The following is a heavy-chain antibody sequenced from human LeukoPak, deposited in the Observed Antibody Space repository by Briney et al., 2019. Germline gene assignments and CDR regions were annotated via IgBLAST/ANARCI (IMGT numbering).Heavy chain of an antibody. Sequence: GGSLRLSCAASGFTFDDYAMHWVRQAPGKGLEWVSGISWNSGSIGYADSVKGRFTISRDNAKNSLYLQMNSLRAEDTALYYCAKDKEAIVGAPGDWGQGTLVTVSS. J-gene: IGHJ4*02. D-gene: IGHD1-26*01. CDR1: GFTFDDYA. CDR3: AKDKEAIVGAPGD. V-gene: IGHV3-9*01. CDR2: ISWNSGSI.